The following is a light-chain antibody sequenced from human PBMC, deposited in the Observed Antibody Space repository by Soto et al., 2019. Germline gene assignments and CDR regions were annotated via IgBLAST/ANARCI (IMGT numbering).Light chain of an antibody. Sequence: QSVLTQSPSASGPPGHRVVISCSGSDSNIGSNVVNWYRQLPGPAPKLLIYTYNRRPSGVPDRFSGSKSGTSASLVISGLQSEDEADYYCATWDDRLRGYVFGTGTKVTVL. CDR1: DSNIGSNV. CDR2: TYN. V-gene: IGLV1-44*01. J-gene: IGLJ1*01. CDR3: ATWDDRLRGYV.